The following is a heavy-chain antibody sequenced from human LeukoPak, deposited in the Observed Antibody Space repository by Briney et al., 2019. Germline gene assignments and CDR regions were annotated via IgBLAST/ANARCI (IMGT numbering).Heavy chain of an antibody. D-gene: IGHD3-3*01. CDR3: ARIDYDFWSGFRILDY. Sequence: SETLSLTCTVSGGSISSSSYYWGWIRQPPGKGLEWIGSIYYSGSTYYNPSLKSRVTISVDTSKNQFSLKLSSVTAADTAVYYCARIDYDFWSGFRILDYWGQGTLVTVSS. CDR2: IYYSGST. V-gene: IGHV4-39*01. CDR1: GGSISSSSYY. J-gene: IGHJ4*02.